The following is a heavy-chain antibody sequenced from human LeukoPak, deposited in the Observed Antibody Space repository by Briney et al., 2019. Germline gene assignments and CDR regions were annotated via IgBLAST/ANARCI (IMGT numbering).Heavy chain of an antibody. Sequence: ASVKVSCKASGYTFTGYYLHWVRQAPGQGLEWMGWINPNSGGTNYAQKFQDWVTMTTDTSISTAYMELSRLASDVTAVYFCARGTPGSYLGYWGQGTLVTVSS. D-gene: IGHD3-16*02. CDR2: INPNSGGT. CDR1: GYTFTGYY. V-gene: IGHV1-2*04. J-gene: IGHJ4*02. CDR3: ARGTPGSYLGY.